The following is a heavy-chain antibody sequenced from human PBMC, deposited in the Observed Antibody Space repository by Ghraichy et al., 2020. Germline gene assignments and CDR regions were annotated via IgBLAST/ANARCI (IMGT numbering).Heavy chain of an antibody. CDR3: AREGRLNTDFYYGMDV. J-gene: IGHJ6*02. CDR1: GYTFTNYG. CDR2: IIVYNGNT. Sequence: ASVKVSCKASGYTFTNYGLNWVRQAPGQGLEWMGRIIVYNGNTKYAQKLQDRVTLTTDTSTSTAYMELRSLRPDDTAVYYCAREGRLNTDFYYGMDVWRQGTTVTVSS. V-gene: IGHV1-18*01. D-gene: IGHD5-12*01.